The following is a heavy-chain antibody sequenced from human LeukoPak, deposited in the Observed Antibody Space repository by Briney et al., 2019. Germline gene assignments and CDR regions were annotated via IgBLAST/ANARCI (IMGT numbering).Heavy chain of an antibody. CDR1: GYTFTVYY. CDR3: ARAPMIVVVFPPRLDY. J-gene: IGHJ4*02. CDR2: IYPNSGGT. Sequence: ASVKVSCKTSGYTFTVYYMHSVRQAPGQGLEWMGWIYPNSGGTNYAQKFQDRVTTTGDTSISTAYMEQSRLTSDDTAVYYCARAPMIVVVFPPRLDYWGQGTLVTVSS. V-gene: IGHV1-2*02. D-gene: IGHD3-22*01.